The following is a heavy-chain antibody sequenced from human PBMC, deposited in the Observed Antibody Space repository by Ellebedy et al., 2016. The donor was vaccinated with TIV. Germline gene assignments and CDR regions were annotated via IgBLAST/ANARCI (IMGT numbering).Heavy chain of an antibody. J-gene: IGHJ4*02. V-gene: IGHV4-34*01. CDR3: ARCSIGSGLDY. D-gene: IGHD3-3*01. Sequence: MPSETLSLTCAVYGGSFSGYYWRWIRQPPGEGLGWIGEINHSGSTNYNPSLKIRVTNSVDTSKNQFSLKLSSVTAADTAVYYCARCSIGSGLDYWGQGTLVTVSS. CDR2: INHSGST. CDR1: GGSFSGYY.